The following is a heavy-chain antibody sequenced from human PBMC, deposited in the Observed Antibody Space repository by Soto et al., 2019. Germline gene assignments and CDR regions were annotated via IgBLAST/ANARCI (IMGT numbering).Heavy chain of an antibody. J-gene: IGHJ4*02. CDR1: GFTFSSYG. CDR2: IWYDGSNK. CDR3: ARDGYCSGGSCYSVPVFDY. Sequence: TGGSLRLSCAASGFTFSSYGMHWVRQAPGKGLEWVAVIWYDGSNKYYADSVKGRFTISRGNSKNTLYLQMNSLRAEDTAVYYCARDGYCSGGSCYSVPVFDYWGQGTLVTVSS. D-gene: IGHD2-15*01. V-gene: IGHV3-33*01.